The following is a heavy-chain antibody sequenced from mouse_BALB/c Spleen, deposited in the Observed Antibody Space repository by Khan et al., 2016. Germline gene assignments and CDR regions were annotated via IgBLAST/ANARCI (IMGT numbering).Heavy chain of an antibody. Sequence: VQLKESGPGLVKPSQSLSLTCTVTGYSITSDYAWNWIRQFPGNKLEWMGYISYSGSTSYNPSLNSRISITRDTSKNQFFLQLSSVTTEDTATYDCARDYYGSSYVDCWGQGTTLTVSS. V-gene: IGHV3-2*02. CDR3: ARDYYGSSYVDC. J-gene: IGHJ2*01. CDR1: GYSITSDYA. D-gene: IGHD1-1*01. CDR2: ISYSGST.